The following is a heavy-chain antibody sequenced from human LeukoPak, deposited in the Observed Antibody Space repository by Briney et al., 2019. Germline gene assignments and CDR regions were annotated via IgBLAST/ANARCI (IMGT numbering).Heavy chain of an antibody. J-gene: IGHJ4*02. D-gene: IGHD6-19*01. CDR2: ISGRSDPI. CDR1: GFTFSSYT. V-gene: IGHV3-21*01. Sequence: PGGSLRLSCVASGFTFSSYTMNWVRQAPGKGLEWVSAISGRSDPIHYADSVRGRFTISRDNAKNSLYLQMSSLTADDTAMYYCASDFFDGSGHYHDAYWGQGTLVMVSS. CDR3: ASDFFDGSGHYHDAY.